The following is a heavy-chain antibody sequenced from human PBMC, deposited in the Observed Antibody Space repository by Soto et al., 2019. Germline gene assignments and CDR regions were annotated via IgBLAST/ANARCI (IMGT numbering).Heavy chain of an antibody. CDR3: ATWAPDVDEYSYGFWFDP. V-gene: IGHV1-24*01. J-gene: IGHJ5*02. CDR2: FDPEDGET. CDR1: GYTLTELS. D-gene: IGHD5-18*01. Sequence: QVQLVQSGAEVKKPGASVKVSCKVSGYTLTELSMHWVRQAPGKGLEWMGGFDPEDGETIYAQKFQGRVTMTEDTSTDTAYMELISLRSEDTAIYYCATWAPDVDEYSYGFWFDPWGQGTLVTVSS.